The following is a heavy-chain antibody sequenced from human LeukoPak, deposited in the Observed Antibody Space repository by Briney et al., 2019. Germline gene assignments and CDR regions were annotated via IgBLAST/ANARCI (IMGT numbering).Heavy chain of an antibody. V-gene: IGHV1-2*06. D-gene: IGHD3-16*01. J-gene: IGHJ4*02. CDR2: INPNSGGT. CDR3: ARMFGPDAGFDY. Sequence: ASVTVSCTASGYTFTGYSMHWVRQAPGQGLEWLGQINPNSGGTKYAQNFQGRVTMTRDTSVSTAYMELSRLRSDDTAVYYSARMFGPDAGFDYWGQGTLVPVSS. CDR1: GYTFTGYS.